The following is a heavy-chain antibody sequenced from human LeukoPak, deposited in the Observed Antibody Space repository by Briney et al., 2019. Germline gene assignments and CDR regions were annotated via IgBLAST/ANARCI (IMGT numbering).Heavy chain of an antibody. D-gene: IGHD3-9*01. Sequence: VGSLRLSCAASGFTFSSYSMNWGRQAPGKGLGWVSSISSSSYIYYADSVKGRFTISRDNAKNSLYLQMNSLRAEDTAVYYCAREGLDGWFDPWGQGTLVTVSS. V-gene: IGHV3-21*01. J-gene: IGHJ5*02. CDR2: ISSSSYI. CDR3: AREGLDGWFDP. CDR1: GFTFSSYS.